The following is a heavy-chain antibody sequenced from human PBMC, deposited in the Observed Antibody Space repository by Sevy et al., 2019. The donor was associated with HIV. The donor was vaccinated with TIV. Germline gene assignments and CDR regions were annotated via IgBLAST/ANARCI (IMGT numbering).Heavy chain of an antibody. CDR1: GFTFSSYS. CDR3: ASLLWFGTQYFDY. V-gene: IGHV3-21*01. J-gene: IGHJ4*02. D-gene: IGHD3-10*01. Sequence: GGSLRLSCAASGFTFSSYSMNWVRHAPGKGLEWVSSISSSSSYIYYADSVKGRFTISRDNAKNSLYLQMNSLRAEDTAVYYCASLLWFGTQYFDYWGQGTLVTVSS. CDR2: ISSSSSYI.